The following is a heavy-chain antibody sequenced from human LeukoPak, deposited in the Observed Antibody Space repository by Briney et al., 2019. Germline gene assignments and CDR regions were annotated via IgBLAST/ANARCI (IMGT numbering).Heavy chain of an antibody. CDR3: ARHAYHYDSSFDN. CDR2: ISYTGST. J-gene: IGHJ4*02. Sequence: SETLSLTCIVSGGSIRSYDWSWIRQPPGKGLEWIGYISYTGSTNYNPSLKSRVTLSVDTSKNQFSLKLSSVTAADTAVYYCARHAYHYDSSFDNWGRGTLVTVSS. D-gene: IGHD3-22*01. V-gene: IGHV4-59*08. CDR1: GGSIRSYD.